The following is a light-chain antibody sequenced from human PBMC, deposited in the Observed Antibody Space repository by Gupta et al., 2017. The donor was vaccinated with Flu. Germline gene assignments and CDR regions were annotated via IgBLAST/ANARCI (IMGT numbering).Light chain of an antibody. CDR1: SSDVRGYNL. CDR3: CSYIGGSSWV. V-gene: IGLV2-23*02. Sequence: SSDVRGYNLVSWYQHHPATAHKLMIYEVRKRPSGVSSRFSGSKSGNTASLTISGLQAEDEADYYCCSYIGGSSWVFGGGTKLTVL. J-gene: IGLJ3*02. CDR2: EVR.